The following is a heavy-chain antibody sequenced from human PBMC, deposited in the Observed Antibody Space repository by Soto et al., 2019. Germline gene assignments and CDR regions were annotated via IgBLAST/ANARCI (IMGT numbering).Heavy chain of an antibody. CDR1: GFRFSDYS. D-gene: IGHD4-17*01. CDR2: ISSSSFTI. V-gene: IGHV3-48*01. J-gene: IGHJ4*01. CDR3: TTDSYMTNIIVRFDY. Sequence: VRALRLSCAASGFRFSDYSMNWVRQAPGGGLEWVSYISSSSFTIHYADSVEGRFAISRDNAKNTLYLQMNSLKTEDTAIYYCTTDSYMTNIIVRFDYWGHGTLVTVSS.